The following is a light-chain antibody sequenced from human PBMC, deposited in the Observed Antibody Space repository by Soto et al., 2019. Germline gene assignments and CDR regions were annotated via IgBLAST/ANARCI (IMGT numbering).Light chain of an antibody. J-gene: IGLJ1*01. CDR1: SSDVGSYNL. Sequence: QSALTQPASVSGAPGQSITISCTGTSSDVGSYNLVSWYQQHPGKAPKLMMYEGSKRPSGDSNRFSGSKSGNTASLTISGLQAEDEADYYCCSYAGSSTSPYVFGTGTKVTVL. V-gene: IGLV2-23*01. CDR2: EGS. CDR3: CSYAGSSTSPYV.